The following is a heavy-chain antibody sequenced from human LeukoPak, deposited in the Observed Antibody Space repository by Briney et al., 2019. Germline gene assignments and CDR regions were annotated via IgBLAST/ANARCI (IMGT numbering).Heavy chain of an antibody. D-gene: IGHD5-12*01. CDR2: IWFDGSNK. Sequence: GRSLRLSCAASGFTFSRHGMHWVRQAPGKGLDWVAAIWFDGSNKYYEDSVKGRFTISRDNSKNTLYLQMNSLRAEDTAVYYCAKESTRGYSGYGWGQGTLVTVSS. CDR3: AKESTRGYSGYG. J-gene: IGHJ4*02. V-gene: IGHV3-33*06. CDR1: GFTFSRHG.